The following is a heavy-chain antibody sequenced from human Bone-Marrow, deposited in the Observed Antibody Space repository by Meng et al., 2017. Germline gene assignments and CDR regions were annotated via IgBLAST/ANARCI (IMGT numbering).Heavy chain of an antibody. V-gene: IGHV5-51*01. D-gene: IGHD6-13*01. J-gene: IGHJ3*02. CDR3: ARPQGYSSSWGISAFDI. CDR1: GYSFTSYW. Sequence: KVSCKGSGYSFTSYWIGWVRQMPGKGLEWMGIIYPGDSDTRYSPSFQGQVTISADKSISTAYLQWSSLEASDTAMYYCARPQGYSSSWGISAFDIWGQGTMVTVSS. CDR2: IYPGDSDT.